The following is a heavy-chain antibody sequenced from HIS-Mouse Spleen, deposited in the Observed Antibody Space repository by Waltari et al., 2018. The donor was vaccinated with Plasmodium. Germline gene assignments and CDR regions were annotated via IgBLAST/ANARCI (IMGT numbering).Heavy chain of an antibody. D-gene: IGHD2-2*01. Sequence: EVQLVESGGGLVQPGRSLRLSGAASGCTFDDYALHWVRQAPGKGLEWVSGISLNSGSIGYADSVKGRFTISRDNAKNSLYLQMNSLRAEDTALYYCAKDQTPYQLLHFDYWGQGTLVTVSS. J-gene: IGHJ4*02. CDR1: GCTFDDYA. V-gene: IGHV3-9*01. CDR2: ISLNSGSI. CDR3: AKDQTPYQLLHFDY.